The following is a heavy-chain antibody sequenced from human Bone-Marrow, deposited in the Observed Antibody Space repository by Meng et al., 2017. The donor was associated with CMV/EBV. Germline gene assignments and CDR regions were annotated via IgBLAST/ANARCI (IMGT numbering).Heavy chain of an antibody. CDR3: AREAGRDRTYFDY. D-gene: IGHD5-24*01. CDR1: GHSRISCY. CDR2: IIPIFGTA. Sequence: CKHSGHSRISCYVNGVRQAHGQGLEWMGGIIPIFGTANYAQKLQGRVTITTDESTSTAYMELSSLRSEDTAVYYCAREAGRDRTYFDYWGQGTLVTVSS. J-gene: IGHJ4*02. V-gene: IGHV1-69*05.